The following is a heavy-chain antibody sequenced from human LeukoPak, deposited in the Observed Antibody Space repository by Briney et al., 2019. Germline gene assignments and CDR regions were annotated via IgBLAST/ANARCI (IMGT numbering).Heavy chain of an antibody. V-gene: IGHV3-53*01. CDR2: IYSGGST. J-gene: IGHJ3*02. Sequence: GGSLRLSCAASGFTVSSNYMSWVRQAPGKGLEWVSVIYSGGSTYYADSVKGRFTISRDNSKNTLYLQMNSLRAEDTAVYYCARAGRGKMAMNAFDIWGQGTMVTVSS. CDR1: GFTVSSNY. D-gene: IGHD5-24*01. CDR3: ARAGRGKMAMNAFDI.